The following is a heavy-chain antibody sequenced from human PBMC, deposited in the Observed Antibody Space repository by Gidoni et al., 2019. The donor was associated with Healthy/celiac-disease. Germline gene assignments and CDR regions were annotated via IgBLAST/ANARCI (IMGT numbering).Heavy chain of an antibody. D-gene: IGHD2-2*01. Sequence: QVQLVESGGGVVQPGRSLRLSCAASGLTFSSYGMHWVRQAPGKGLGGVAVIWYDGSNKYYADSVKGRFTISRDNSKNTLYLQMNSLRAEDTAVYYCAREVYCSSTSCYSGYYYYGMDVWGQGTTVTVSS. J-gene: IGHJ6*02. CDR2: IWYDGSNK. CDR3: AREVYCSSTSCYSGYYYYGMDV. V-gene: IGHV3-33*01. CDR1: GLTFSSYG.